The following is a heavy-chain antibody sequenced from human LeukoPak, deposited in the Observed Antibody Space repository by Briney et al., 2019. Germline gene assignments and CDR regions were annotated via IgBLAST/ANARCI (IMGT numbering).Heavy chain of an antibody. CDR3: AAQRWLQSNFDY. V-gene: IGHV1-2*02. CDR1: GYAFTGYY. J-gene: IGHJ4*02. Sequence: ASVKVSCKASGYAFTGYYMHWVRQAPGQGLEWMGWINPNSGGTNYAQKFQGRVTMTRDTSISTAYMELSRLRSDDTAVYYCAAQRWLQSNFDYWGQGTLVTVSS. CDR2: INPNSGGT. D-gene: IGHD5-24*01.